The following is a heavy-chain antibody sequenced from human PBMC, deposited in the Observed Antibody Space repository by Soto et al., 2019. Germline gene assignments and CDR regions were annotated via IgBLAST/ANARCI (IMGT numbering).Heavy chain of an antibody. D-gene: IGHD5-12*01. CDR3: ARDSREYNAYDYN. Sequence: SVKVSCKTSGGTFSSYTISWVRQAPGQGLEWMGRVIPFLSIANYAQKLLGRVTIAADNSTSTAYMELSSLRSEDTAVYYCARDSREYNAYDYNWGQGTLVTVSS. CDR2: VIPFLSIA. J-gene: IGHJ4*02. V-gene: IGHV1-69*04. CDR1: GGTFSSYT.